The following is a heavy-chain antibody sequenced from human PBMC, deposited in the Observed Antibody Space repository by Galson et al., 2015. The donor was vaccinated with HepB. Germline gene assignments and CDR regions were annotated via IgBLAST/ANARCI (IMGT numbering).Heavy chain of an antibody. D-gene: IGHD2-21*01. Sequence: SLRLSCAASGFTVSSNYMTWVRQAPGKGLDWVPIISRGGNTHSVDSVKGRFTISRDNSKNTVDLQMNSLGVDDTAVYYCARGRGTSDTYSFDYWGQGTMVTVSS. CDR2: ISRGGNT. CDR1: GFTVSSNY. CDR3: ARGRGTSDTYSFDY. J-gene: IGHJ4*02. V-gene: IGHV3-53*01.